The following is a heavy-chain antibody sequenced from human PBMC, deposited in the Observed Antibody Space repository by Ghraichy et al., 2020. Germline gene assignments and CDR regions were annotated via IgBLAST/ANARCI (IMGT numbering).Heavy chain of an antibody. CDR3: ARSSGYDFWSGYFTQGGELPDY. CDR1: GGSISSSSYY. Sequence: SETLSLTCTVSGGSISSSSYYWGWIRQPPGKGLEWIGSIYYSGSTYYNPSLKSRVTISVDTSKNQFSLKLSSVTAADTAVYYCARSSGYDFWSGYFTQGGELPDYWGQGTLVTVSS. CDR2: IYYSGST. D-gene: IGHD3-3*01. V-gene: IGHV4-39*01. J-gene: IGHJ4*02.